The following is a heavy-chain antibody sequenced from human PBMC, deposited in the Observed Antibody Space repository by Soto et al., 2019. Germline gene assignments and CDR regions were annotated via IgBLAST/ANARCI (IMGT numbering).Heavy chain of an antibody. D-gene: IGHD2-8*01. V-gene: IGHV4-39*01. CDR3: ARQFPKEEYCTNGVCYGSFDY. CDR2: IYYSGST. CDR1: GGSISSSSYY. J-gene: IGHJ4*02. Sequence: SETLSLTCTVSGGSISSSSYYWGWIRQPPGKGLEWIGSIYYSGSTYYNPSLKSRVTISVDTSKNQFSLKLSSVTAADTAVYYCARQFPKEEYCTNGVCYGSFDYWGQGTLVTVSS.